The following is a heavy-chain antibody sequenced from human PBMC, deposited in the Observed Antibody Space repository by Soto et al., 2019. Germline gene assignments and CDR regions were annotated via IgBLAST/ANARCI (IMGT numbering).Heavy chain of an antibody. CDR3: ARAGIAAAGHYYDYYGMDV. V-gene: IGHV3-48*03. CDR1: GFTFSSYE. Sequence: EVQLVESGGGLVQPGGSLRLSCAASGFTFSSYEMNWVRQAPGKGLEWVSYISSSGSTIYYADSVKGRFTISRDNAKNSLYLQMNRLRAEDTAVYYCARAGIAAAGHYYDYYGMDVWGHGTTVTVSS. D-gene: IGHD6-13*01. CDR2: ISSSGSTI. J-gene: IGHJ6*02.